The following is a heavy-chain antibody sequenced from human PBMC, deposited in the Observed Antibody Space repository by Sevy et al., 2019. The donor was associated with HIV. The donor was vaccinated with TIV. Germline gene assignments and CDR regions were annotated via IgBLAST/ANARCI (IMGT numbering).Heavy chain of an antibody. J-gene: IGHJ6*02. D-gene: IGHD3-3*01. V-gene: IGHV3-74*01. Sequence: GGSLRLSCAVSGFTFSSHWMFWVRQAPGKGLVWVSHINSHGPITNYAGSLKGRFALSGDNTMNAIYLQMDSLRAEDTAVYYCARGQLLQFLEWPAYGLYGWGQGTTVTVSS. CDR2: INSHGPIT. CDR1: GFTFSSHW. CDR3: ARGQLLQFLEWPAYGLYG.